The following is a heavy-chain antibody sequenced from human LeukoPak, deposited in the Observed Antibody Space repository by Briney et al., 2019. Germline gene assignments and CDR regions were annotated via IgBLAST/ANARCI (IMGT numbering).Heavy chain of an antibody. V-gene: IGHV3-30*18. CDR3: AKYLEPTAVLMDV. J-gene: IGHJ6*02. D-gene: IGHD1-1*01. CDR2: ISYEGSIK. Sequence: PGGSLRLSCSASGFTFISYGMLWVRQAPGKGLEWVALISYEGSIKYYADSVKGRFTISRDNSKSTVYLQMNSLRAEDTAVYHCAKYLEPTAVLMDVWGQGTTVTVSS. CDR1: GFTFISYG.